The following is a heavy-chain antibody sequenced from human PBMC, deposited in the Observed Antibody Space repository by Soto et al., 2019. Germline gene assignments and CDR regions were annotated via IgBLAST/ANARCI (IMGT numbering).Heavy chain of an antibody. V-gene: IGHV4-39*07. Sequence: PSETLSLTCTVSGCSIISSSYYWGWIRQPPGKGLEWIGSIYYSGSTNYNPSLKSRVTISVDTSKNQFSLKLSSVTAADTAVYYCARGGAGATENWFDPWGQGTLVTVSS. J-gene: IGHJ5*02. CDR1: GCSIISSSYY. D-gene: IGHD1-26*01. CDR3: ARGGAGATENWFDP. CDR2: IYYSGST.